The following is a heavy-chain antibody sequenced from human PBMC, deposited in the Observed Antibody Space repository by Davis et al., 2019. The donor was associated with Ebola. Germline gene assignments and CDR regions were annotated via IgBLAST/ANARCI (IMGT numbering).Heavy chain of an antibody. CDR2: IWYDGSNK. V-gene: IGHV3-33*01. J-gene: IGHJ4*02. CDR3: AGSPSAAAFPFDY. CDR1: GFTFSSYG. D-gene: IGHD6-13*01. Sequence: PGGSLRLSCAASGFTFSSYGMHWVRQAPGKGLEWVAVIWYDGSNKYYADSVKGRFTISRDNSKNTLYLQMNSLRADDTAVYYCAGSPSAAAFPFDYWGQGTLVTVSS.